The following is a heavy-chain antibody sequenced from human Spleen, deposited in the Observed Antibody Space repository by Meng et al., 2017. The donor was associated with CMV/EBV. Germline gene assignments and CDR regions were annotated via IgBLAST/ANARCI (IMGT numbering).Heavy chain of an antibody. V-gene: IGHV5-51*01. J-gene: IGHJ6*02. CDR3: ARGIAVAALPPYGVDV. D-gene: IGHD6-19*01. Sequence: KVSCKGSGFIFSNYWIAWVRQMPGKGLEWMGIIYPGDSDTRYSPSFQGRVTISADKSISTAYLQWSSLKASDSAMYYCARGIAVAALPPYGVDVWGQGTTVTVSS. CDR1: GFIFSNYW. CDR2: IYPGDSDT.